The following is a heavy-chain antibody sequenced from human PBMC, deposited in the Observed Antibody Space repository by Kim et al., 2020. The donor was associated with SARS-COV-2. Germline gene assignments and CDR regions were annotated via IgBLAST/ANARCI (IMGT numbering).Heavy chain of an antibody. CDR3: AREIVGRTYSSGWYGDDAFDI. Sequence: SETLSLTCAVYGGSFSGYYWSWIRQPPGKGLEWIGEINHSGSTNYNPSLKSRVTISVDTSKNQFSLKLSSVTAADTAVYYCAREIVGRTYSSGWYGDDAFDIWGQGTMVTVSS. D-gene: IGHD6-19*01. V-gene: IGHV4-34*01. CDR2: INHSGST. CDR1: GGSFSGYY. J-gene: IGHJ3*02.